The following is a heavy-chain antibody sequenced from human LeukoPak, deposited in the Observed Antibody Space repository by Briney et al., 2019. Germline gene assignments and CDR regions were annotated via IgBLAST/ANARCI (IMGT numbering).Heavy chain of an antibody. D-gene: IGHD3-10*01. Sequence: ASVKVSCKASGGTFSSYAISWVRQAPGQGLEWMGGIIPIFGTANYAQKFQGRVTITADESTSTAYMELSSLRSEDTAVYYCAREGGITMVRGVIITSVYFDYWGQGTLVTVSS. CDR3: AREGGITMVRGVIITSVYFDY. CDR2: IIPIFGTA. V-gene: IGHV1-69*01. CDR1: GGTFSSYA. J-gene: IGHJ4*02.